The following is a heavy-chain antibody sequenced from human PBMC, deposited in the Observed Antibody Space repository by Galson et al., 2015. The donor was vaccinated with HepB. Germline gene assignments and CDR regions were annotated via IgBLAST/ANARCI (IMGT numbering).Heavy chain of an antibody. CDR2: ISYDGSNE. D-gene: IGHD2-2*01. V-gene: IGHV3-30*04. CDR1: GFIFSNYA. J-gene: IGHJ5*02. CDR3: ARAAGYQLIDWFDP. Sequence: SLRLSCAASGFIFSNYAMHWIRQAPGKGLEWLAVISYDGSNEYYADSAKGRFTLSRDNSRNNLYLQVNSLRDDDTAVYYCARAAGYQLIDWFDPWGQGTLVTVSS.